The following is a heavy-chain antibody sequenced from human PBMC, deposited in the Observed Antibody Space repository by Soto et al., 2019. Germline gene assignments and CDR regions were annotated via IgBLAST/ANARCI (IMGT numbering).Heavy chain of an antibody. Sequence: SETLSLTCTVSGGSISSSSYYWGWIRQPPGKGLEWIGSIFYSGSTYYNPSLESRVTISVDTSNNHFSLKLNSVTAADTAVYYCARHEATVTTFPFYFDYWGQGTLVTVSS. CDR2: IFYSGST. J-gene: IGHJ4*02. D-gene: IGHD4-17*01. V-gene: IGHV4-39*01. CDR3: ARHEATVTTFPFYFDY. CDR1: GGSISSSSYY.